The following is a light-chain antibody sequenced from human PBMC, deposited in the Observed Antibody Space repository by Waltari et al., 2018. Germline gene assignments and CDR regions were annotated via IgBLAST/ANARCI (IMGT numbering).Light chain of an antibody. V-gene: IGLV2-14*03. J-gene: IGLJ1*01. CDR2: DVT. CDR1: NSDIGRYDF. CDR3: CSYTSSDSYV. Sequence: QSALTQPASVSGSLGQSITISCTGTNSDIGRYDFVSWYRQHPGKAPKPVISDVTNRPSGVSHRFSGSKSGNTASLTISALQPEDEADYYCCSYTSSDSYVFGPGTKVTVL.